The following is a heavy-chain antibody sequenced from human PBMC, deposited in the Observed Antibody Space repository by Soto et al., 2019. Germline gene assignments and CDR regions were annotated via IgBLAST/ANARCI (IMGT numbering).Heavy chain of an antibody. V-gene: IGHV1-18*01. CDR3: ARSSPPDDSSGYILDY. D-gene: IGHD3-22*01. J-gene: IGHJ4*02. CDR2: ISAYNGNT. Sequence: QVQLVQSGAEVKKPGASVKVSCKASGYTFTSYGISWVRQAPGQGLEWMGWISAYNGNTNYAQKLQGRVTMTTDTSTSTAYMELRSLRSYDTAVYYCARSSPPDDSSGYILDYWGQGTLFTVSS. CDR1: GYTFTSYG.